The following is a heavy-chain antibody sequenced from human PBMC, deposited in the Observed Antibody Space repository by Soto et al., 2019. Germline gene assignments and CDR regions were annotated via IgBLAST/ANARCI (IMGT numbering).Heavy chain of an antibody. D-gene: IGHD1-1*01. CDR2: INPNSGGT. CDR3: ARGRAGRTYNWFDP. J-gene: IGHJ5*02. CDR1: GYTFTGYY. V-gene: IGHV1-2*04. Sequence: ASVKVSCKASGYTFTGYYMHWVRQAPGQGLEWMGWINPNSGGTNYAQKFQGWVTMTRDTSISTAYMELSRLRSDDTAVYYCARGRAGRTYNWFDPWGQGTLVTVPQ.